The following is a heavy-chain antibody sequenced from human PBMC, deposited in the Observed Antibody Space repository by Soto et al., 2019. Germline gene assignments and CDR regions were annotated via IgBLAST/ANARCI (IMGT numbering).Heavy chain of an antibody. CDR3: ARDRRVVALDY. Sequence: GGSVRLSCAASGFTFSSYWMHWVRQAPGKGLVWVSRINSDGSSTSYADSVKGRFTISRDNAKNTLYLQMNSLRAEDTAVYYCARDRRVVALDYWGQGTLVTVSS. V-gene: IGHV3-74*01. CDR1: GFTFSSYW. D-gene: IGHD3-22*01. J-gene: IGHJ4*02. CDR2: INSDGSST.